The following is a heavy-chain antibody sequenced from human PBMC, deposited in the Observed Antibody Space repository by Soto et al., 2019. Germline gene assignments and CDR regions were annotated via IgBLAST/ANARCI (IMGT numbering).Heavy chain of an antibody. CDR3: ARGIVVVPAAITHDAFDI. Sequence: GGSLRLSCAASGFTFSSYAMHWVRQAPGKGLEWVAVISYDGSNKYYADSVKGRFTISRDNSKNSLYLQMNSLRAEDTAVYYCARGIVVVPAAITHDAFDIWGQGTMVTVS. V-gene: IGHV3-30-3*01. J-gene: IGHJ3*02. CDR2: ISYDGSNK. CDR1: GFTFSSYA. D-gene: IGHD2-2*02.